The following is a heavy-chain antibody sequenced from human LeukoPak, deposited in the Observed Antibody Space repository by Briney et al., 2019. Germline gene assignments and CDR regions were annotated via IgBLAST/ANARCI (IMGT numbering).Heavy chain of an antibody. CDR2: IYSGGST. CDR3: AKGLRSGGARDLGY. D-gene: IGHD1-26*01. CDR1: GFTVSSNY. V-gene: IGHV3-66*02. J-gene: IGHJ4*02. Sequence: PGGPLRLSCAASGFTVSSNYMSWVRQAPGKGLEWVSVIYSGGSTYYADSVKGRFTISRDNSKNTLFLQMNSLRAEDTAVYYCAKGLRSGGARDLGYWGQGTLITVSS.